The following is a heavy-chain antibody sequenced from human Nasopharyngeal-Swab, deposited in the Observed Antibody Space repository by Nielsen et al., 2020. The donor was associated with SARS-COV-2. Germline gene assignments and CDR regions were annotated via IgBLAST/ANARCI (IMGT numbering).Heavy chain of an antibody. CDR2: ISYDGSNK. V-gene: IGHV3-30*18. J-gene: IGHJ4*02. D-gene: IGHD3-10*01. Sequence: WIRQPPGKGLEWVAVISYDGSNKYYADSVKGRFTISRDNSKNTLYLQMNSLRAEDTAVYYCAKGSRSEYYFDYWDQGTLVTVSS. CDR3: AKGSRSEYYFDY.